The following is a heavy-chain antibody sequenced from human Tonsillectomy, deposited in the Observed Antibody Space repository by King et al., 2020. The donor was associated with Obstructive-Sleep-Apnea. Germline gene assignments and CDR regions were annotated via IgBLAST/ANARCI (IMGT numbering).Heavy chain of an antibody. Sequence: VQLVESGGGLVQAGGSLRLSCTASGFTVSSNYMSWVRQAPGKGLEWVSVIYSGGSPYYADSVKGRFTISRHNSKNTVYLQMNSLRTEDTAVYFCARGSGNYYDSSGYYYPFDYWGQGTLVTVSS. V-gene: IGHV3-53*04. CDR2: IYSGGSP. CDR3: ARGSGNYYDSSGYYYPFDY. D-gene: IGHD3-22*01. J-gene: IGHJ4*02. CDR1: GFTVSSNY.